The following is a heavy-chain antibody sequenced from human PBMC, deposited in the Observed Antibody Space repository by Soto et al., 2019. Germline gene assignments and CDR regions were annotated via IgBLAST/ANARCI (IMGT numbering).Heavy chain of an antibody. D-gene: IGHD4-17*01. Sequence: QVQLQESGPGLVKPSETLSLTCTVSGGSISSYYWSWIRQPPGKGLEWIGYIYYSGSPNYNPSLKSRVTISVDTSKNQFSLKLSSVTAADTAVYYCAGDVYGEGEPDYWGQGTLVTVSS. CDR2: IYYSGSP. V-gene: IGHV4-59*01. CDR3: AGDVYGEGEPDY. CDR1: GGSISSYY. J-gene: IGHJ4*02.